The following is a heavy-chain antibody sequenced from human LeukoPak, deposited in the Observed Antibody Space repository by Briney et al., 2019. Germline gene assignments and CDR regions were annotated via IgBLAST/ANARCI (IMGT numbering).Heavy chain of an antibody. CDR3: AKGGDILTGYYLYWYFDL. CDR2: LSRSGSST. J-gene: IGHJ2*01. V-gene: IGHV3-23*01. CDR1: GFTFSAYA. D-gene: IGHD3-9*01. Sequence: TGGSLRLSCAASGFTFSAYAMSWVRQAPGKGLEWVSALSRSGSSTDYADSVKGRFTISRDNSKNTLYLQMNSLRPEDTAVYYCAKGGDILTGYYLYWYFDLWGRGTLVTVSS.